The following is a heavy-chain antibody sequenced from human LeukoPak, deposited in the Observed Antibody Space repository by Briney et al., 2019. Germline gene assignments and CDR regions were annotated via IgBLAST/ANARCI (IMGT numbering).Heavy chain of an antibody. CDR3: ARAYSDYDQYFGY. CDR2: IYTIGTT. V-gene: IGHV4-4*07. Sequence: SETLSLTCTVSGGSINSYYWSWIRQPAGKGLEWIGRIYTIGTTNYNPSLKSRVTMSVDTSKNQFSLKLSSVTAADTAVYYCARAYSDYDQYFGYWGQGTLVTVSS. J-gene: IGHJ4*02. D-gene: IGHD5-12*01. CDR1: GGSINSYY.